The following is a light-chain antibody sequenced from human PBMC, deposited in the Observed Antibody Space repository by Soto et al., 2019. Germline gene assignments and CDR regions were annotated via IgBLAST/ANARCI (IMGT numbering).Light chain of an antibody. CDR2: DAS. Sequence: EIVLTQSPATLSLSPGERATLSCIASQSVSGNLDWYQQQPGQAPRLLIDDASTTATGIPARFSGSGSGTDFTLTISSLEPEDFAVYYCQQGSDWPSTFGGGTKVQIK. CDR1: QSVSGN. CDR3: QQGSDWPST. V-gene: IGKV3-11*01. J-gene: IGKJ4*01.